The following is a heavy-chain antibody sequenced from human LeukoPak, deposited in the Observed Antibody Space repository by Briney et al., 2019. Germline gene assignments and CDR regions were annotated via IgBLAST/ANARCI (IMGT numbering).Heavy chain of an antibody. V-gene: IGHV4-30-4*08. J-gene: IGHJ3*02. Sequence: SETLSLTCTVSGGSISSGDYYWSWIRQPPGKGLEWIGYIYYSGSTYYNPSLKSRVTISVDTSKNQFSLKLSSVTTADTAVHYCARVASSSSDDAFDIWGQGTMVTVSS. CDR3: ARVASSSSDDAFDI. CDR1: GGSISSGDYY. CDR2: IYYSGST. D-gene: IGHD6-6*01.